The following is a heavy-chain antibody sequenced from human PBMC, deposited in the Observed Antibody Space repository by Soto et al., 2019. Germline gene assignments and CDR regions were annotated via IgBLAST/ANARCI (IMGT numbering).Heavy chain of an antibody. V-gene: IGHV1-69*13. D-gene: IGHD3-22*01. CDR2: IIPVFGTT. CDR3: ARGDSGYVWFNEF. Sequence: SVKVSCKASGGLFSSYAISWVRQAPGQRLELMGVIIPVFGTTYYTQKFQGRVTITAXXXXXXAXIXLXXXTSEXTAIYYCARGDSGYVWFNEFWGQGTLVTGSP. J-gene: IGHJ4*02. CDR1: GGLFSSYA.